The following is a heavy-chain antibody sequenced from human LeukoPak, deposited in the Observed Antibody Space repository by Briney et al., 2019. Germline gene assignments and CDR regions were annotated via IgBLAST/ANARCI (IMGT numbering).Heavy chain of an antibody. D-gene: IGHD6-13*01. V-gene: IGHV3-33*01. Sequence: GGSLRLSCAASGFTFSSYGMHWVRQAPGTGLEWEAVIWYDGSSKYYEDSVKGRFTISRDNSKNTLYLQMNSLRAEDTAVYYCAREDSRYSTGWYVVDWGQGTLVTVSS. J-gene: IGHJ4*02. CDR3: AREDSRYSTGWYVVD. CDR2: IWYDGSSK. CDR1: GFTFSSYG.